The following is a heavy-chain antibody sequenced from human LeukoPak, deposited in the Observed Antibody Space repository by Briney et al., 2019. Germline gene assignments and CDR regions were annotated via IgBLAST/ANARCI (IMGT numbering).Heavy chain of an antibody. V-gene: IGHV4-4*07. CDR3: ASLVTGTGDAFDI. Sequence: SETLSLTCTVSGGSISGYYWSWIRQPTGKGLEWIGRIYTSGSTNYNPSLKSRVTISVDTSKNQFSLKLSSVTAADTAVYYCASLVTGTGDAFDIWGQGTMVTVSS. CDR2: IYTSGST. CDR1: GGSISGYY. D-gene: IGHD1-7*01. J-gene: IGHJ3*02.